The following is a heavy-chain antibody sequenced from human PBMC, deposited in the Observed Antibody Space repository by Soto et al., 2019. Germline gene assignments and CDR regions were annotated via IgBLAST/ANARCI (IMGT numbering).Heavy chain of an antibody. D-gene: IGHD2-15*01. CDR3: AREGPLGYCSGGSCYSAYYYYGMDV. CDR2: IYYSGST. Sequence: SETLSLTCTVSGGSISSGGYYWSWIRQHPGKGLEWIGYIYYSGSTYYNPSLKSRVTISVDTSKNQFSLKLSSVTAADTAVYYCAREGPLGYCSGGSCYSAYYYYGMDVWGQGTTVTVSS. CDR1: GGSISSGGYY. J-gene: IGHJ6*02. V-gene: IGHV4-31*03.